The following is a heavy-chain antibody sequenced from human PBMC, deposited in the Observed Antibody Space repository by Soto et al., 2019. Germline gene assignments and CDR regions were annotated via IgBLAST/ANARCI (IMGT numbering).Heavy chain of an antibody. V-gene: IGHV1-18*01. CDR1: GYTFRNYG. CDR3: AKEEDSQTLDY. CDR2: ISPFNGNI. Sequence: SVKVSCEASGYTFRNYGISWVRQAPGQGLEWMGWISPFNGNIKYGQKFQGRVTMTTDTSTSIAYMELTSLRSDDTAVYYCAKEEDSQTLDYWGQGTLVTVSS. J-gene: IGHJ4*02.